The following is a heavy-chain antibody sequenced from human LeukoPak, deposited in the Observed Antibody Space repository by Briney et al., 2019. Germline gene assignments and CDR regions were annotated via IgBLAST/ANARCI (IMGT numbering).Heavy chain of an antibody. CDR1: GGSFSGYY. J-gene: IGHJ5*02. D-gene: IGHD6-13*01. CDR2: INHSGST. Sequence: SETLSLTCAVYGGSFSGYYWSWIRQPPGKGLEWIGEINHSGSTNYNPSLKSRVTISVDTSKNQFSLKLSSVTAADTAVYYCARGRLYSSSWYNWFDPWGQGTLVTVSS. CDR3: ARGRLYSSSWYNWFDP. V-gene: IGHV4-34*01.